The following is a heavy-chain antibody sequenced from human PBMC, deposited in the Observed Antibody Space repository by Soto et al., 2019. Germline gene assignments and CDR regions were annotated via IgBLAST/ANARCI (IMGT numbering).Heavy chain of an antibody. CDR3: ARASLGYYMDV. V-gene: IGHV4-34*01. CDR2: INHSGST. Sequence: SETLSLTCAVYGGSFSGYYWSWIRQPPGKGLEWIGEINHSGSTNYNPSLKSRVTISVDTSKNQFSLKLSSVTAADTAVYYCARASLGYYMDVWGKGTTVTVSS. D-gene: IGHD3-10*01. J-gene: IGHJ6*03. CDR1: GGSFSGYY.